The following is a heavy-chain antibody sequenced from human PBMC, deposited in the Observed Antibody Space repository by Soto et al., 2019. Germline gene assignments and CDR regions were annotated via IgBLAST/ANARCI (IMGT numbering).Heavy chain of an antibody. CDR3: ARKVVADPYYYYGMDV. V-gene: IGHV1-2*04. CDR1: GYTFTGYY. Sequence: ASVKVSCKASGYTFTGYYMHWVRQAPGQGLEWMGWINPNSGGTNYAQKFQGWVTMTRDTSISTAYMELSRLRSDDTAVYYCARKVVADPYYYYGMDVWGQGTTVTVSS. D-gene: IGHD2-15*01. J-gene: IGHJ6*02. CDR2: INPNSGGT.